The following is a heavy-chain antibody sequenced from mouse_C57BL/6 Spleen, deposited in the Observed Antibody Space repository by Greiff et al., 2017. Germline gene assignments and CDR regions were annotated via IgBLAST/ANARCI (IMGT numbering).Heavy chain of an antibody. J-gene: IGHJ4*01. D-gene: IGHD1-1*01. CDR2: IYPGDGDT. V-gene: IGHV1-82*01. Sequence: LEESGPELVKPGASVKISCKASGYAFSSSWMNWVKQRPGKGLEWIGRIYPGDGDTNYNGKFKGKATLTADKSSSTAYMQLSSLTSEDSAVYVCARGGVVATVDYWGQGTSVTVSS. CDR1: GYAFSSSW. CDR3: ARGGVVATVDY.